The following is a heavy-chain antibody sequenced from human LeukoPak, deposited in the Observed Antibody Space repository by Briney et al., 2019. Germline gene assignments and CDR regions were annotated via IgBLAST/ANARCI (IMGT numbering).Heavy chain of an antibody. CDR3: AREDLLEMATIDY. V-gene: IGHV4-61*02. CDR2: IYTSGST. J-gene: IGHJ4*02. D-gene: IGHD5-24*01. CDR1: GGSISSGSYY. Sequence: PSQTLSLTCTVSGGSISSGSYYWSWIRPPAGKGLEWIGRIYTSGSTNYNPSLKSRVTISVDTSKNQFSLKLSSVTAADTAVYYCAREDLLEMATIDYWGQGTLVTVSS.